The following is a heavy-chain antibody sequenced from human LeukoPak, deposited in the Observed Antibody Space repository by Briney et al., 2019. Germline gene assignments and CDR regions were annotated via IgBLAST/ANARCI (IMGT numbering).Heavy chain of an antibody. CDR1: GFTFSDYY. CDR3: AKDHSTIFGVLGYFDL. J-gene: IGHJ2*01. CDR2: ISSSGSTI. Sequence: GGSLRLSCAASGFTFSDYYMSWIRQAPGKGLEWVSYISSSGSTIYYADSVKGRFTISRDNAKNSLYLQMNSLRAEDTAVYYCAKDHSTIFGVLGYFDLWGRGTLVTVSS. D-gene: IGHD3-3*01. V-gene: IGHV3-11*01.